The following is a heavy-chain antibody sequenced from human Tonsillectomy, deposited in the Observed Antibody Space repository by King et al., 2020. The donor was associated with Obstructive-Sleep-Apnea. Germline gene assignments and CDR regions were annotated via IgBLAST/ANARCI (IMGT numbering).Heavy chain of an antibody. CDR3: ARVRFEAAAAPDVLDY. Sequence: QLVQSGAEVKKPGASVKVSCKASGYTFTSYYMHWVRQAPGQGLEWMGIINPSGGSTSYAQKFQGRVTMTRDTSTSTVYMELSSLRSEDTAVYYCARVRFEAAAAPDVLDYWGQGTLVTVSS. CDR2: INPSGGST. CDR1: GYTFTSYY. V-gene: IGHV1-46*03. J-gene: IGHJ4*02. D-gene: IGHD6-13*01.